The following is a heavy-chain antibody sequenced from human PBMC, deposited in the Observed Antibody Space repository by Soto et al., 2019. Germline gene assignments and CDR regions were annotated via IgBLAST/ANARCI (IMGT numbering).Heavy chain of an antibody. CDR2: IWTSGST. Sequence: QVQLQESGPGLVKPSETLSLTCKVSGDSMSKYYWSWVRQPAGKGLEWMGRIWTSGSTNYNPSLKNRVPMLIDTSNKPFSLDLKSVTAADTAVYYCARTVGAAYYFDFWGQGVLVTVSS. V-gene: IGHV4-4*07. D-gene: IGHD3-16*01. CDR1: GDSMSKYY. J-gene: IGHJ4*02. CDR3: ARTVGAAYYFDF.